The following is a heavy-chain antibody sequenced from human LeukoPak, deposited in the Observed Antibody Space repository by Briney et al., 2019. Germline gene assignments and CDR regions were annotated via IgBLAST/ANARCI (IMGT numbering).Heavy chain of an antibody. D-gene: IGHD1-26*01. CDR3: ARDLGATTTAPE. CDR2: INPSGGST. J-gene: IGHJ4*02. Sequence: GASVKVSCKASGYTFTSYYMHWVRQAPGQGLEWMGIINPSGGSTSYAQKFQGRVTMTRDMSTSTVYMELSSLRSEDTAVYYCARDLGATTTAPEWGQGTLVTVSS. V-gene: IGHV1-46*01. CDR1: GYTFTSYY.